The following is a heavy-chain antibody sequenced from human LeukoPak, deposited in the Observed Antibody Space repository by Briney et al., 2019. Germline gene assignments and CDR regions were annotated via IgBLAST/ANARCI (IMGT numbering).Heavy chain of an antibody. D-gene: IGHD6-19*01. CDR3: ARDLIGLAAGDFDY. V-gene: IGHV3-23*01. Sequence: GGSLRLSCSATGFSFSSYAMGWVRQAPGKGLEWVSTTCGSGHSTYHADPVQGRYTISRDNPKNTPSLQMYDRRVQRTAIYYCARDLIGLAAGDFDYSGEGNLVTVSS. CDR2: TCGSGHST. CDR1: GFSFSSYA. J-gene: IGHJ4*02.